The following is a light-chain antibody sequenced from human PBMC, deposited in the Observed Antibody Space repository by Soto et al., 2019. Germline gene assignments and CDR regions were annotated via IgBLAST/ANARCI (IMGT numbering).Light chain of an antibody. Sequence: QSVRTQPPSASGTPGQRVTISCSGSSSNIGSNTVNWYQQLPGTAPKLLIYNNNQRPSGVPDRFSGSKSGTSASLAISGLQSEDEADYYCAAWDDSLNGVIFGGGTKVTVL. CDR2: NNN. CDR1: SSNIGSNT. J-gene: IGLJ2*01. CDR3: AAWDDSLNGVI. V-gene: IGLV1-44*01.